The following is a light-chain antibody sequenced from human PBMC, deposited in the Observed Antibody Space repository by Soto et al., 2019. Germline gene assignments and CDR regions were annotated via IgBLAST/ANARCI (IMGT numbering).Light chain of an antibody. CDR3: QVWDSNTVV. CDR2: RDT. J-gene: IGLJ3*02. V-gene: IGLV3-9*01. CDR1: NIGSKD. Sequence: SYELTQPLSVSVALGQTARVTCGGNNIGSKDVHWYRQKPGQAPVLVIFRDTNRPSGIPERFSGSNSANTATLTISGAQAGDEADYYCQVWDSNTVVFGGGTKLTVL.